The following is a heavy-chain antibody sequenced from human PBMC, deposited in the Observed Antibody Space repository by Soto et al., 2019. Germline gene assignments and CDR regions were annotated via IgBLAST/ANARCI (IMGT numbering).Heavy chain of an antibody. Sequence: EVQLLESGGGLVQPGGSLRLSCAASGFAFSTFPMNWVRQPPGKGLEWVSTISGSSGEKYYAASVKGRFTISRDNSKNTLYLQMNGLRAEDTAVYYCAKDPLEPWGGAYFDYWGQGTLVTVSS. J-gene: IGHJ4*02. V-gene: IGHV3-23*01. D-gene: IGHD2-21*01. CDR3: AKDPLEPWGGAYFDY. CDR1: GFAFSTFP. CDR2: ISGSSGEK.